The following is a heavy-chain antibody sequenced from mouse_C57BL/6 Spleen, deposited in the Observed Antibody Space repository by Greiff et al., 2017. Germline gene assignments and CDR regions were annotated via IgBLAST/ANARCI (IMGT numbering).Heavy chain of an antibody. CDR1: GFTFSDYG. D-gene: IGHD2-4*01. CDR2: ISSGSSTI. V-gene: IGHV5-17*01. Sequence: DVMLVESGGGLVKPGGSLKLSCAASGFTFSDYGMHWVRQAPEKGLEWVAYISSGSSTIYYADTVKGRFTISRDNAKNTLFLQMTSLRSEDTAMYYCARNYYDYGYFDYWGQGTTLTVSS. J-gene: IGHJ2*01. CDR3: ARNYYDYGYFDY.